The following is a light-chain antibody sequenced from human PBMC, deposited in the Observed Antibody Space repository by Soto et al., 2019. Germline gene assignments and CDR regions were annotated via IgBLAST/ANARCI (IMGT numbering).Light chain of an antibody. CDR3: QQRSNWPLT. CDR2: DAS. J-gene: IGKJ5*01. V-gene: IGKV3-11*01. Sequence: EIVMTRSPATLSVSPGERATLSCRASQSVSSKLAWYQQKPGQAPRLLIYDASNRATGIPARFSGSGSGTDFTLTISSLEPEDFAVYYCQQRSNWPLTFGQGTRLEI. CDR1: QSVSSK.